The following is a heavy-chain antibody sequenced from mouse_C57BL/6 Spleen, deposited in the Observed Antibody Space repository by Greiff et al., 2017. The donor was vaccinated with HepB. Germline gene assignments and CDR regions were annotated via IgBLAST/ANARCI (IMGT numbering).Heavy chain of an antibody. V-gene: IGHV5-6*01. CDR3: ARHLITTVVVDY. J-gene: IGHJ2*01. CDR1: GFTFSSYG. D-gene: IGHD1-1*01. CDR2: ISSGGSYT. Sequence: EVKVVESGGDLVKPGGSLKLSCAASGFTFSSYGMSWVRQTPDKRLEWVATISSGGSYTYYPDSVKGRFTISRDNAKNTLYLQMSSLKSEDTAMYYCARHLITTVVVDYWGQGTTLTVSS.